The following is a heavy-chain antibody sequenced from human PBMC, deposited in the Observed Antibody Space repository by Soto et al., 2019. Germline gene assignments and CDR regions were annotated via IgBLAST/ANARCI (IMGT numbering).Heavy chain of an antibody. CDR3: ARESDTAMVFHYYYGMDV. V-gene: IGHV1-3*01. Sequence: ASVKVSCKASGYTFTSYAMHWVRQAPGQRLEWMGWINAGNGNTKYSQKFQGRVTITRDTSASTAYMELSSLRSEDTAVYYCARESDTAMVFHYYYGMDVWGQGTTVTVSS. D-gene: IGHD5-18*01. CDR2: INAGNGNT. J-gene: IGHJ6*02. CDR1: GYTFTSYA.